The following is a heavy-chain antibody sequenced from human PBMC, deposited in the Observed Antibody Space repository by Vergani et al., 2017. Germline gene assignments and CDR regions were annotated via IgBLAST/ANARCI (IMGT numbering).Heavy chain of an antibody. CDR2: ISGSGGST. Sequence: EVQLLESGGDLVQPGGSLRLSCAASGFTFNHYAMNWVRQAPGKGLEWVSGISGSGGSTYYAGSVKGRFTISRDSSKNTLYLQMNSLSAGDTAVYYCAKDRGSGYYLRFDYWGQGTLVTVSS. CDR1: GFTFNHYA. CDR3: AKDRGSGYYLRFDY. J-gene: IGHJ4*02. D-gene: IGHD3-22*01. V-gene: IGHV3-23*01.